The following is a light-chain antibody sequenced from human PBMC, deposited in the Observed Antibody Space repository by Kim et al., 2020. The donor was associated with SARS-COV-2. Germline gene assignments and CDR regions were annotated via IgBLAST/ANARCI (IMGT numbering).Light chain of an antibody. CDR3: QAWDSSTAV. CDR2: RDT. V-gene: IGLV3-1*01. J-gene: IGLJ2*01. Sequence: VSPGQTSSIACSGHNLGDKYSSWYQQKPGQSPVLLIYRDTERPSEVPERFSGSNSGNTATLTIRGTQAMDEADYYCQAWDSSTAVFGGGTQLTVL. CDR1: NLGDKY.